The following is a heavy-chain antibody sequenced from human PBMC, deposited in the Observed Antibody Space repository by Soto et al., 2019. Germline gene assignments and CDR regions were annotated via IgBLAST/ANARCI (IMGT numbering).Heavy chain of an antibody. CDR1: GFAVSTNY. J-gene: IGHJ4*02. Sequence: GGSLRLSCAASGFAVSTNYMSWVRQAPGKGLEWVSVIYNSGSTYYADSVKGRFTISRDNSKNTLYLQVNSLRAEDTAVYYCARGHDYWGQGTLVTVSS. CDR2: IYNSGST. CDR3: ARGHDY. V-gene: IGHV3-66*01.